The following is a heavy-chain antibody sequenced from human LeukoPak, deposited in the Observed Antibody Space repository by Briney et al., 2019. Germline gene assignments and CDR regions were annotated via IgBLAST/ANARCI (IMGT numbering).Heavy chain of an antibody. V-gene: IGHV4-34*01. J-gene: IGHJ5*02. CDR1: GASFSDRY. CDR3: AASSQLGSYNWFDP. CDR2: IDQSRSS. D-gene: IGHD1-1*01. Sequence: SETLSLTCAVYGASFSDRYWTWIRQPPGRGLEWIGEIDQSRSSKCNPSLKGRVTISLDTSKNQFSLDLTSVTAADTAIYYCAASSQLGSYNWFDPWGQGTPVTVSS.